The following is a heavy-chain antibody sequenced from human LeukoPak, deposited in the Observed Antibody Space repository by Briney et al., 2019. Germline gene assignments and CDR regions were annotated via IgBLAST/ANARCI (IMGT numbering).Heavy chain of an antibody. D-gene: IGHD5-12*01. CDR1: GFTFNSYA. J-gene: IGHJ3*02. V-gene: IGHV3-23*01. Sequence: WGSLRLSCAASGFTFNSYAMSWVRHAPGKGLEWVSASSGSGGSTYYADSVKGRITISRDNSKYTLYLQMNSLRAEDTAVYYCANSGVATIMDAFDIWGQGTMVTVSS. CDR3: ANSGVATIMDAFDI. CDR2: SSGSGGST.